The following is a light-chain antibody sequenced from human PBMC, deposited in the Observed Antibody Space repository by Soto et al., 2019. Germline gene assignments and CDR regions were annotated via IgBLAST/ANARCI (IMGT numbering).Light chain of an antibody. CDR3: QQYNNWPTWT. J-gene: IGKJ1*01. CDR1: QSVSSN. Sequence: EIVMTQSPATLSVSPGERATLACRASQSVSSNLAWYQQKPGQAPRLLIYGAFTRATGIPARFSGSGSGTEVTLTISSLQSEDFAVEYCQQYNNWPTWTFGQGTKVEIK. CDR2: GAF. V-gene: IGKV3-15*01.